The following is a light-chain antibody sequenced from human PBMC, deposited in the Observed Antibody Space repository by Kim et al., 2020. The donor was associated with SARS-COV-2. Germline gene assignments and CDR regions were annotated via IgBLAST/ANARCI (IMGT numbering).Light chain of an antibody. Sequence: QSALTQPASVSGSPGQSIAISCTGTSSDIGNYNYVSWYQQHPGKAPKVMIYDVSDRPSGISNRFSGSKSGNTASLTISGLQPEDEADYYCSSYTTSDTVVFGGGTKVTVL. J-gene: IGLJ3*02. CDR3: SSYTTSDTVV. CDR1: SSDIGNYNY. CDR2: DVS. V-gene: IGLV2-14*03.